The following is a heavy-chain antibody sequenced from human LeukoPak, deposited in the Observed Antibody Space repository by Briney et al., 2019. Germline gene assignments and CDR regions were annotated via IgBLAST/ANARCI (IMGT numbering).Heavy chain of an antibody. CDR1: GGSFSGYY. Sequence: SETLSLTCAVSGGSFSGYYWSWIRQSPGKGLEWIGEINHSGSTNYNPSLKSRVTISVDTSKNQFSLKLTSVTAADTAAYYCATSLTTVTHYYYYMDVWGKGTTVTISS. J-gene: IGHJ6*03. CDR2: INHSGST. D-gene: IGHD4-11*01. CDR3: ATSLTTVTHYYYYMDV. V-gene: IGHV4-34*01.